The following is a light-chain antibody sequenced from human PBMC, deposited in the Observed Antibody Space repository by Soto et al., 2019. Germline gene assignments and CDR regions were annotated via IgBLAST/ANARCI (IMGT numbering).Light chain of an antibody. CDR2: DVS. J-gene: IGLJ2*01. V-gene: IGLV2-14*03. CDR1: SSDIGDYKY. Sequence: QSVLTQPASVSGSPGQSITISCTGTSSDIGDYKYVSWYQQHPGNPPKLIIYDVSDRPSGVSNRFSGSKSGNTASLTISGLQAEDEANYYCSSYTSSSILVFGGGTKLTVL. CDR3: SSYTSSSILV.